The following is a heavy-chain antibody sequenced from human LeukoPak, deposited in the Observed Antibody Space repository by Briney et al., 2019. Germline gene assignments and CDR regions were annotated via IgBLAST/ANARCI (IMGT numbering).Heavy chain of an antibody. D-gene: IGHD5-24*01. CDR3: SRSADGYNYEPWFDP. V-gene: IGHV1-2*02. CDR1: GNIFTGYY. J-gene: IGHJ5*02. CDR2: INPKSGGT. Sequence: ASVKVSCKASGNIFTGYYMHWVRQAPGQGLEWMGWINPKSGGTNFAQKFQGRVTMTRDTSISTAYMELSRVRSDDTAMYYCSRSADGYNYEPWFDPWGQGTLVTVSS.